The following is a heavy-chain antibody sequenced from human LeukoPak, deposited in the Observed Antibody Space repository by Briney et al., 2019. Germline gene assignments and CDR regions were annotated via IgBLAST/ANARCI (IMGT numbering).Heavy chain of an antibody. V-gene: IGHV4-39*07. CDR2: IYYSGST. D-gene: IGHD6-13*01. CDR3: ARVIAAAARGYFFDY. J-gene: IGHJ4*02. Sequence: SETLSLTCTVSGGSISSSSYYWGWIRQPPGKGLEWIGSIYYSGSTNYNPSLKSRVTISVDTSKNQFSLKLSSVTAADTAVYYCARVIAAAARGYFFDYWGQGTLVTVSS. CDR1: GGSISSSSYY.